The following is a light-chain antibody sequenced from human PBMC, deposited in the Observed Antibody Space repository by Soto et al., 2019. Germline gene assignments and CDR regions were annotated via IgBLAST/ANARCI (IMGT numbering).Light chain of an antibody. J-gene: IGKJ2*01. CDR2: GAS. CDR3: QQYGSSPPYT. CDR1: QSVSSSY. Sequence: EIVLTQSPGTLSLSPGERATLSCRASQSVSSSYLAWYQQKPGQAPRLLIYGASSRATGIPDRLSGSGSGTDFTLSISRLAPEALAVYYCQQYGSSPPYTFGQGTKREIK. V-gene: IGKV3-20*01.